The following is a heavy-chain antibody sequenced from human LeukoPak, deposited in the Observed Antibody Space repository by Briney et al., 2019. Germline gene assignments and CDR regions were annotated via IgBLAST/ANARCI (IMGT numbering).Heavy chain of an antibody. Sequence: ASVKVSCKASGYTFTGYYMHWVRQAPGQGLEWMGWINPNSGGTNYAQKFQGRVTMTRDTSISTAYMELSRLRSDDTAVYYCARVNRDLARRQYGFDPWGQGTLVTVSP. CDR1: GYTFTGYY. CDR2: INPNSGGT. J-gene: IGHJ5*02. D-gene: IGHD1-14*01. CDR3: ARVNRDLARRQYGFDP. V-gene: IGHV1-2*02.